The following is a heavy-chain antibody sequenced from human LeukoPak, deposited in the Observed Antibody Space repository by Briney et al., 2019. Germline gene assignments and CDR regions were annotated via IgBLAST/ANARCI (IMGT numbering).Heavy chain of an antibody. CDR2: INPNSGGT. CDR1: GYTFTGYY. J-gene: IGHJ4*02. V-gene: IGHV1-2*02. CDR3: ASTDILTGYFLGDDY. D-gene: IGHD3-9*01. Sequence: ASVKVSCKASGYTFTGYYMHWVRQAPGQGLEWMGWINPNSGGTNYAQKFQGRVTMARDTSISTAYMELSRLRSDDTAVYYCASTDILTGYFLGDDYWGQGTLVTVSS.